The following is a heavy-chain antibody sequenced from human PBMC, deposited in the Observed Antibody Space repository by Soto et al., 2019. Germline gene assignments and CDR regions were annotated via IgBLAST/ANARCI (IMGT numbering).Heavy chain of an antibody. CDR2: INPNSGGT. Sequence: ASVKVSCKASGYTFTGYYMHWVRQAPGQGLEWMGWINPNSGGTNYAQKFQGWVTMTRDTSISTAYMELSRLRSDDTAVYYCARAVYDFWSGFTSNYYMDVWGKGTTVTVS. J-gene: IGHJ6*03. D-gene: IGHD3-3*01. CDR3: ARAVYDFWSGFTSNYYMDV. CDR1: GYTFTGYY. V-gene: IGHV1-2*04.